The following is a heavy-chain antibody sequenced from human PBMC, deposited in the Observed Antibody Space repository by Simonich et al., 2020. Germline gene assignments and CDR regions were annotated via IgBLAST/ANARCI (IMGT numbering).Heavy chain of an antibody. V-gene: IGHV1-2*02. CDR3: ARDPVVPSAIRNAFDI. J-gene: IGHJ3*02. CDR1: GYTFTGYY. D-gene: IGHD2-2*01. Sequence: QVQLVQSGAEVKKPGASVKVSCKASGYTFTGYYMHWVRQAPGQGLGWRGWYNPNRGGTNYAQKFQGTVTMNRDTSISTAYMELSRLRADDTAGYYCARDPVVPSAIRNAFDIWGQGTMVTVSS. CDR2: YNPNRGGT.